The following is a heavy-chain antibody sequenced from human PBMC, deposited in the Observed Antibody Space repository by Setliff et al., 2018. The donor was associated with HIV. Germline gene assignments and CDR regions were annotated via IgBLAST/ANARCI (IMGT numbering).Heavy chain of an antibody. J-gene: IGHJ5*02. CDR2: INVGSGKT. D-gene: IGHD3-3*01. V-gene: IGHV1-3*01. CDR3: ARDTYNFWSAYYKAGFDP. Sequence: ASVKVSCKASGYSFINHAMHWVRQAPGQRLEWMGWINVGSGKTQYSQEFQGRVTITRDTSATTAYMEVSSLRSEDTAVYYCARDTYNFWSAYYKAGFDPWGQGTLVTVSS. CDR1: GYSFINHA.